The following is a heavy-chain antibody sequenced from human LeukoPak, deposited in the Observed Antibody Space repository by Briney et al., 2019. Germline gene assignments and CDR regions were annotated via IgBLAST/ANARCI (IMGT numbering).Heavy chain of an antibody. Sequence: SETLSLTCTVSGGSVSSVNYYWSWIRQPPGKGLEWIGYVYDSETTNYNPSLKSRVTISVDTPKNQFSLKLNSVTAADTAVYYCARSSGSGSYAWYLDLWGRGALVTVSS. CDR2: VYDSETT. V-gene: IGHV4-61*01. CDR1: GGSVSSVNYY. J-gene: IGHJ2*01. D-gene: IGHD3-10*01. CDR3: ARSSGSGSYAWYLDL.